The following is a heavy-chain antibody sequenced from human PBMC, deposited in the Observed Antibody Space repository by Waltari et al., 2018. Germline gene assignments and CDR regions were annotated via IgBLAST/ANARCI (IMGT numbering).Heavy chain of an antibody. D-gene: IGHD5-18*01. CDR3: ARDSYSYGYGVFDY. J-gene: IGHJ4*02. Sequence: EVQLVESGGGLVQPGGSLRLSCAASGFSFSTYWMTWVRQAPGKGLEWVANIKQDGSEKYYMDSVKCRFAISRDNAKNSLYLQMNSLRAEDTAFYYCARDSYSYGYGVFDYWGQGTLVTVSS. CDR1: GFSFSTYW. V-gene: IGHV3-7*01. CDR2: IKQDGSEK.